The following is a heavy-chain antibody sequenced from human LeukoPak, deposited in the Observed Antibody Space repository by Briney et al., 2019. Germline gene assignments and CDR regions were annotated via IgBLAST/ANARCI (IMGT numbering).Heavy chain of an antibody. Sequence: SQTLSLTCTVSGGSISSGDYYWSWIRQPPGKGLEWIGYIYYSGSTYYNPSLKSRVTISVDTSKNQFSLKLSSVTAADTAVYYCAGSWDRSYAFDIWGQGIMVTVSS. CDR3: AGSWDRSYAFDI. CDR1: GGSISSGDYY. D-gene: IGHD6-13*01. V-gene: IGHV4-30-4*08. CDR2: IYYSGST. J-gene: IGHJ3*02.